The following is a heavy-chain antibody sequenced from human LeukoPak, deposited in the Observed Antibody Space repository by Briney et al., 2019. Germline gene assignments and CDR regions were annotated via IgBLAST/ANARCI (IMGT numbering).Heavy chain of an antibody. CDR2: INAGNGNT. J-gene: IGHJ4*02. CDR3: ARDREVREGSLDY. Sequence: GASVKVSCKASGYTFTSYAMHWVRQAPGQRLEWMGWINAGNGNTKYSQKFQGRVTITRDTSASTAYMELSSLGSEDTAVYYCARDREVREGSLDYWGQGTLVTVSS. V-gene: IGHV1-3*01. D-gene: IGHD3-10*01. CDR1: GYTFTSYA.